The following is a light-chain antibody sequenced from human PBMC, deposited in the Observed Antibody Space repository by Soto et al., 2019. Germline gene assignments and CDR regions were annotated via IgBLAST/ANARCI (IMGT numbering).Light chain of an antibody. J-gene: IGLJ3*02. CDR1: SSDVGGYNY. CDR2: DVS. CDR3: CSYAGSYTWV. Sequence: QSALTQPRSVSGSPGQSVTISCTGTSSDVGGYNYVSWYQQHPGKAPKLMIYDVSQRPSGVPDRFSVSKSGNTAYLTISGLQAEDEADYYCCSYAGSYTWVFGGGTKLTVL. V-gene: IGLV2-11*01.